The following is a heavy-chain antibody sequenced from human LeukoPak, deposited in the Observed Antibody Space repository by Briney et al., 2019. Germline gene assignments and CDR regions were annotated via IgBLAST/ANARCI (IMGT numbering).Heavy chain of an antibody. J-gene: IGHJ3*02. CDR3: ARDGGIQLWSDAFDI. D-gene: IGHD5-18*01. Sequence: SETLSLTCTVAGGSISSYYWSWIRQPPGKGLEWIGYIYYSGSTNYNPSLKSRVTISVDTSKNQFSLKLSSVTAADTAVYYCARDGGIQLWSDAFDIWGQGTTVTVSS. V-gene: IGHV4-59*01. CDR2: IYYSGST. CDR1: GGSISSYY.